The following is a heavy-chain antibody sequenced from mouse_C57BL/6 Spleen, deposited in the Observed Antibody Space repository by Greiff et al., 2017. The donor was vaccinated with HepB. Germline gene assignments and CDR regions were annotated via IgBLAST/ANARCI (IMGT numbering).Heavy chain of an antibody. J-gene: IGHJ4*01. D-gene: IGHD2-10*01. CDR1: GYTFTDYY. CDR3: ARAPYYGNYFYAMDY. Sequence: VQLQQSGPELVKPGASVKISCKASGYTFTDYYMNWVKQSHGKSLEWIGDINPNNGGTSYNQKFKGKATLTVDKSSSTAYMELRSLTSEDSAVYYCARAPYYGNYFYAMDYWGQGTSVTVSS. V-gene: IGHV1-26*01. CDR2: INPNNGGT.